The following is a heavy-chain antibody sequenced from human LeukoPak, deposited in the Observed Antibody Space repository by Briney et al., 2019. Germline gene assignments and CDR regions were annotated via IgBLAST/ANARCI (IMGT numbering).Heavy chain of an antibody. CDR3: GRGGSYRAFDI. D-gene: IGHD5-24*01. Sequence: GGSLRLSCAASGFTFNDAWMSWVRQAPGKGLEWVGRIKRTNDGGTTEYAAPVKGRFTISRDDSKNTLYLQMNSLKTEDTAVYYCGRGGSYRAFDIWGQGTMVTVSS. V-gene: IGHV3-15*01. CDR1: GFTFNDAW. CDR2: IKRTNDGGTT. J-gene: IGHJ3*02.